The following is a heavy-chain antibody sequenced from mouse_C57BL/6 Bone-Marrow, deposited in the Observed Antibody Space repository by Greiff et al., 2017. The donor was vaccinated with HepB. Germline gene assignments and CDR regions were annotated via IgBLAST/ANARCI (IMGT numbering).Heavy chain of an antibody. J-gene: IGHJ3*01. CDR1: GYTFTDYY. CDR2: IYPGSGNT. V-gene: IGHV1-76*01. D-gene: IGHD2-3*01. Sequence: QVQLQQSGAELVRPGASVKLSCKASGYTFTDYYINWVKQRPGQGLEWIARIYPGSGNTYYNEKFKGKATLTAEKSSSTAYMQLSSLTSEDSAVYFCARSWLLGFFAYWGQGTLVTVSA. CDR3: ARSWLLGFFAY.